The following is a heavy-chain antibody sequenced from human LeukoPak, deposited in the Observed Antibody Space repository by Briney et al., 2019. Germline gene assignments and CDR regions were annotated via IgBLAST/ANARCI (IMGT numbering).Heavy chain of an antibody. CDR2: ITSSSSNI. CDR1: GFTFSSYS. Sequence: PGGSLRLSCAASGFTFSSYSMNCVRQAPGKGLEWVSYITSSSSNIYYADSVKGRFTISRDNAKNSLYLQMNSLRDEDTAVYYCARGFTMVRGVSDYWGQGTLVTVSS. CDR3: ARGFTMVRGVSDY. J-gene: IGHJ4*02. D-gene: IGHD3-10*01. V-gene: IGHV3-48*02.